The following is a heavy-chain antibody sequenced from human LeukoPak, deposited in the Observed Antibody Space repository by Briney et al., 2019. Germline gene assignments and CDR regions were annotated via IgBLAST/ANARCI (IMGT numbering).Heavy chain of an antibody. V-gene: IGHV3-30*04. J-gene: IGHJ5*02. D-gene: IGHD7-27*01. CDR3: APGVYDP. CDR2: ISYDGSNK. CDR1: GFTFSSYV. Sequence: GGSLRLSCAASGFTFSSYVMHWVRQAPGKGLEWVAVISYDGSNKYYADSVKGRFTISRDNSKNTLYLQMNSLRAEDTAVYYCAPGVYDPWGQGTLVTVSS.